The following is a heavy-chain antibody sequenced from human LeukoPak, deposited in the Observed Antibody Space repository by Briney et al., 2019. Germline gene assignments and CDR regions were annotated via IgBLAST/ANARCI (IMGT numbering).Heavy chain of an antibody. J-gene: IGHJ4*02. CDR1: GGTFSSYA. CDR3: ARDLGYCFDY. V-gene: IGHV1-69*04. CDR2: IIPILGIA. Sequence: SVKVPCKASGGTFSSYAISWVRQAPGQGLEWMGRIIPILGIANYAQKFQGRVTITADKSTSTAYMELSSLRSEDTAVYYCARDLGYCFDYWGQGTLVTVSS.